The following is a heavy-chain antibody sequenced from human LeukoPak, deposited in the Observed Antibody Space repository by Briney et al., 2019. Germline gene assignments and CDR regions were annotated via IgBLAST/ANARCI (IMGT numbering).Heavy chain of an antibody. CDR1: GYTFTSYG. V-gene: IGHV1-18*01. J-gene: IGHJ4*02. Sequence: GASVKVSCTASGYTFTSYGISWVRQAPGRGLEWMGWISAYNGNTNYAQKLQGRVTMTTDTSTSTAYMELRSLRSDDTAVYYCARVLSRIKAVLNWGQGTLVTVSS. CDR3: ARVLSRIKAVLN. D-gene: IGHD3-10*01. CDR2: ISAYNGNT.